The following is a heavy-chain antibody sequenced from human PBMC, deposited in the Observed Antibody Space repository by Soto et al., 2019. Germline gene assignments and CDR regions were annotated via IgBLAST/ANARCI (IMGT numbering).Heavy chain of an antibody. CDR2: IYYSGST. CDR1: GGSISSGDYY. V-gene: IGHV4-30-4*01. J-gene: IGHJ5*02. D-gene: IGHD3-22*01. CDR3: ARTKYYYDSSGYYYNWFDP. Sequence: PSETLSLTCTVSGGSISSGDYYWSWIRQPPGKGLEWIGYIYYSGSTYYNPSLKSRVTISVDTSKNQFSLKLSSVTAADTAVYYCARTKYYYDSSGYYYNWFDPWGQGTLVTVSS.